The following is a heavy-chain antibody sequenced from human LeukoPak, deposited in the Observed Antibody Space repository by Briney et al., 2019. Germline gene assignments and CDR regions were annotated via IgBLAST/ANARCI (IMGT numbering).Heavy chain of an antibody. V-gene: IGHV4-38-2*01. Sequence: SEALPLTCAVSGYSISSGYYWGWIRQPPGKGLELVGGNYNSRNTYYKPFLAGPVTISTNTSKNQFSLKLTSVTAANTAVYYCAVGLHSGQFAIDIWGQGTMVTVSS. J-gene: IGHJ3*02. D-gene: IGHD5-24*01. CDR1: GYSISSGYY. CDR2: NYNSRNT. CDR3: AVGLHSGQFAIDI.